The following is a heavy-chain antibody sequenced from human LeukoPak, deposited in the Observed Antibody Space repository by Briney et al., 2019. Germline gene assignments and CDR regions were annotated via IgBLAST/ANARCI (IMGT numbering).Heavy chain of an antibody. V-gene: IGHV4-61*02. CDR2: IYTSGST. Sequence: SETLSLTCTVSGGSISSGSYYWSWIRQPAGKGLEWIVRIYTSGSTNYNPSLKSRVTISVDPSKYHFSLKLSSVAAADTAVYYCASGYSYGRLDYWGQGTLVTVSS. CDR3: ASGYSYGRLDY. J-gene: IGHJ4*02. CDR1: GGSISSGSYY. D-gene: IGHD5-18*01.